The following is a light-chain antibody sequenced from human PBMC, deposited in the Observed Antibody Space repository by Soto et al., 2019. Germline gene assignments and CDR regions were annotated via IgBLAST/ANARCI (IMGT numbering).Light chain of an antibody. V-gene: IGLV2-14*01. CDR1: SSDIGGFTY. CDR2: DVS. Sequence: QSALTQPASVSGSPGQSITISCTGTSSDIGGFTYVSWYQQHPGKAPKLMIYDVSNRPSGVSNRFSASKSGNTASLTISGLPAEDEADYYCSSYTTSTPLVFGGGTKVTVL. J-gene: IGLJ2*01. CDR3: SSYTTSTPLV.